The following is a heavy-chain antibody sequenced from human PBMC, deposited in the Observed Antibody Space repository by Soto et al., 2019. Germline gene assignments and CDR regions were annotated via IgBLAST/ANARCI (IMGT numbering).Heavy chain of an antibody. V-gene: IGHV4-34*01. CDR3: GRLRKYTLESYYRFIDY. Sequence: SETLSLTCAVYGGSFSGYSWTWIRQPPGTGLEWIGEINHSGSTNYNPSLKSRVTISVDTSKNQYSLKLTSVTAADTALYYCGRLRKYTLESYYRFIDYWGQGTLVTVSS. D-gene: IGHD3-10*01. J-gene: IGHJ4*02. CDR1: GGSFSGYS. CDR2: INHSGST.